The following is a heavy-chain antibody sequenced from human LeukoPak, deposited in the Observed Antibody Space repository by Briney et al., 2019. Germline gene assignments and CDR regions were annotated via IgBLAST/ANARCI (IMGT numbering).Heavy chain of an antibody. V-gene: IGHV1-46*01. Sequence: ASVKVSCKASGYTFTTYWIHWVRQAPGQGLEWMGIINPSGGSTRSAQKFQGRVTMTRDTSTSTVSVELSSLRSEDTAVYYCARQLSGGSRGVDYWGQGTLVTVSS. CDR3: ARQLSGGSRGVDY. D-gene: IGHD2-15*01. CDR2: INPSGGST. CDR1: GYTFTTYW. J-gene: IGHJ4*02.